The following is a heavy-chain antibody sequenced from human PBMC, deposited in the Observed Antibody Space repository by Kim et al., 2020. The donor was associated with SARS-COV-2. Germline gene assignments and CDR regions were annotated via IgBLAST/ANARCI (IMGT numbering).Heavy chain of an antibody. J-gene: IGHJ6*02. D-gene: IGHD3-16*01. CDR3: ARDMGAGLSYYYGMDV. V-gene: IGHV3-21*01. Sequence: DSVKGRFTISRDNAKNSLYLQMNSRRAEDTAVYYCARDMGAGLSYYYGMDVWGQGTTVTVSS.